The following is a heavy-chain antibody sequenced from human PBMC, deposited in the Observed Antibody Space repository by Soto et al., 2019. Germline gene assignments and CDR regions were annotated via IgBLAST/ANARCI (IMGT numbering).Heavy chain of an antibody. CDR2: ISYDGSNK. Sequence: QVQLVESGGGVVQPGRSLRLSCAASGFTFSSYAMHWVRQAPGKGLEWVAVISYDGSNKYYADSVKGRFTISRDNSKNPLYLQMNSLRDEDTAVYFCARVPSSSGRAHFDYWGQGTLVTVSS. J-gene: IGHJ4*02. CDR3: ARVPSSSGRAHFDY. D-gene: IGHD1-26*01. V-gene: IGHV3-30-3*01. CDR1: GFTFSSYA.